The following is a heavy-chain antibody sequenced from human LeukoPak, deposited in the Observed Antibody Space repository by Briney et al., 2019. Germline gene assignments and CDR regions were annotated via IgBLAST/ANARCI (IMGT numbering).Heavy chain of an antibody. Sequence: PGGSLRLSCAASGFTIDDYAMHWVRQAPGKGLERVSGISWNSGSIGYADSVKGRFTISRDNAKNSLYLQMNSLRAEDTALYYCAKDLSHTPYYMDVWGKGTTVTVSS. V-gene: IGHV3-9*01. CDR2: ISWNSGSI. CDR3: AKDLSHTPYYMDV. CDR1: GFTIDDYA. J-gene: IGHJ6*03.